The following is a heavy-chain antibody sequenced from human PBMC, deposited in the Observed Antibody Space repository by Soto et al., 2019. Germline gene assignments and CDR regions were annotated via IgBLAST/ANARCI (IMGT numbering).Heavy chain of an antibody. CDR1: GYTFTSYD. J-gene: IGHJ5*02. Sequence: QVQLVQSGAEVKKPGASVKVSCKASGYTFTSYDINWVRQATGQGLEWMGWMNPNSGNTGSAQKFQGRVTMTRNTSISTAYMELSSLRSEATAVYYCAGAAAAGNWFDPWGQGTLVTVSS. CDR2: MNPNSGNT. CDR3: AGAAAAGNWFDP. D-gene: IGHD6-13*01. V-gene: IGHV1-8*01.